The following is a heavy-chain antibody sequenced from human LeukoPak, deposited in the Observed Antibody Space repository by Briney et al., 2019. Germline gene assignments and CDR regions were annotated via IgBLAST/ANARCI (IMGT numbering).Heavy chain of an antibody. CDR2: IWYDGSNK. Sequence: GRSLRLSCAAPGFTFSSYGMHWVRQAPGKGLEWVAVIWYDGSNKYYADSVKGRFTISRDNSKNTLYLQMNSLRAEDTAVYCCARDQYPGIAVAATSYYYYYGMDVWGKGTTVTVSS. CDR1: GFTFSSYG. D-gene: IGHD6-19*01. CDR3: ARDQYPGIAVAATSYYYYYGMDV. V-gene: IGHV3-33*01. J-gene: IGHJ6*04.